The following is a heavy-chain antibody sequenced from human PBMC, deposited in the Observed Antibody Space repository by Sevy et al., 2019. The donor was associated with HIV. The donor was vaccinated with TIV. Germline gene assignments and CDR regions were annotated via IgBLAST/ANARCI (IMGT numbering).Heavy chain of an antibody. V-gene: IGHV1-18*01. J-gene: IGHJ5*02. CDR2: ISGYNGNT. Sequence: ASVKVSCKTSGYIFTSYGVSWVRQAPGQGLEWMGWISGYNGNTNYAQKFQGRVTMTTDTSTSTAHMEVRNLTSDDTAVYYCAREEGEQWLWTITGPNWFDPWGQGTLVTVSS. CDR3: AREEGEQWLWTITGPNWFDP. D-gene: IGHD6-19*01. CDR1: GYIFTSYG.